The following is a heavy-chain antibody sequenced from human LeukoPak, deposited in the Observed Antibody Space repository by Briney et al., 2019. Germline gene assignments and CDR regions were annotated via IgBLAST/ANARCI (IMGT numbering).Heavy chain of an antibody. V-gene: IGHV4-61*02. CDR2: ISSSGST. Sequence: SETLSLTCTVSGDSISSGDYYWSWIRQPAGKELEWIGRISSSGSTNYNPSLKSRVTISVDTSKNQFSLKLSSVTAADTAVYFCARGPYSYDSLGAFDIWGQGTMVTVSS. D-gene: IGHD3-22*01. J-gene: IGHJ3*02. CDR3: ARGPYSYDSLGAFDI. CDR1: GDSISSGDYY.